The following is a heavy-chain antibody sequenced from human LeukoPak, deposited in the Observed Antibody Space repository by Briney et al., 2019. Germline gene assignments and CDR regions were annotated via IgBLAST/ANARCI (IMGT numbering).Heavy chain of an antibody. V-gene: IGHV1-2*02. Sequence: ASVKVSRKASGYTFTGYYMHWVRQAPGQGLEWMGWINPNSGGTNYAQKFQGRVTMTRDTSISTAYMELSRLRSDDTAVYYCARGGYSSGWYANYYYGMDVWGQGTTVTVSS. CDR2: INPNSGGT. D-gene: IGHD6-19*01. J-gene: IGHJ6*02. CDR3: ARGGYSSGWYANYYYGMDV. CDR1: GYTFTGYY.